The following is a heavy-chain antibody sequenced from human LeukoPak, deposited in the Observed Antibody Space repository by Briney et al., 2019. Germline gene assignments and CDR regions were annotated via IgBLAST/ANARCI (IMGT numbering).Heavy chain of an antibody. Sequence: SVKVSCKASGGTFSSYAISWVRQAPGQGLEWIGGIIPIFGPANDAQKFQGRVTITTDESTTTAYMELSSLRSEDTAVYYCARDDSRTAGYYYYYMDVWGKGTTVTVSS. V-gene: IGHV1-69*05. J-gene: IGHJ6*03. CDR3: ARDDSRTAGYYYYYMDV. CDR1: GGTFSSYA. CDR2: IIPIFGPA. D-gene: IGHD6-13*01.